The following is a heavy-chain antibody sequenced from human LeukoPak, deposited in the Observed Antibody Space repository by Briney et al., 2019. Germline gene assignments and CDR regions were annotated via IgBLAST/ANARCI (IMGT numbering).Heavy chain of an antibody. D-gene: IGHD6-19*01. CDR3: ARLYSSGWPLECMDV. Sequence: GSSVKVSCKASGGTFSSYAISWVRQAPGQGPEYMGYISAYNGNTNYAQNLQGRVTMTTDTATTTVYMELRSLRSDDTAVYYCARLYSSGWPLECMDVWGQGTTVTVSS. V-gene: IGHV1-18*01. CDR2: ISAYNGNT. CDR1: GGTFSSYA. J-gene: IGHJ6*02.